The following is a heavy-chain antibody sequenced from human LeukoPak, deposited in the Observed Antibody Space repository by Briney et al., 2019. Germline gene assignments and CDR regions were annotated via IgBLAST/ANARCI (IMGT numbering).Heavy chain of an antibody. Sequence: SGPTLVNPTQTLTLTCTFSGFSLNTRGVGVGWIRQPPGRALEWLAPIYWDDDRRYSPSLKSRLTITKDTSKNQVVLTMTNMDPVDTATYFCAHRKNYYDSSVFDNWGQGTLVTVSS. D-gene: IGHD3-22*01. J-gene: IGHJ4*02. CDR2: IYWDDDR. CDR1: GFSLNTRGVG. V-gene: IGHV2-5*02. CDR3: AHRKNYYDSSVFDN.